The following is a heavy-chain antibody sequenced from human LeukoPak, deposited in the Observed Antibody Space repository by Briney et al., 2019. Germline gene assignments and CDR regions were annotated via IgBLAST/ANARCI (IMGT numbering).Heavy chain of an antibody. J-gene: IGHJ4*02. CDR2: IYHSGST. CDR1: GYSISSGYY. D-gene: IGHD1-26*01. V-gene: IGHV4-38-2*02. Sequence: SETLSLTCTVSGYSISSGYYWGWIRQPPGKGLEWIGSIYHSGSTYYNPSLKSRVTISVDTSKNQFSLKLSSVTAADTAVYYCARVPGVGATEGVCHYWGQGTRVSVST. CDR3: ARVPGVGATEGVCHY.